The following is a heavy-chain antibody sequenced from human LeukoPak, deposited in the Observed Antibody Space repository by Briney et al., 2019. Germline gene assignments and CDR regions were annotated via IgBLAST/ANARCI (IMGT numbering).Heavy chain of an antibody. J-gene: IGHJ4*02. V-gene: IGHV5-51*01. CDR1: GYTFTHQW. D-gene: IGHD3-10*01. CDR3: ARHSDVIGAI. Sequence: GESLKISCKASGYTFTHQWIGWVRQKSGSGLEWMGIIYPRDSDTRYSPSFQGHVSISADTSINTAYLVWSRLDAADAALYYCARHSDVIGAIWGQGTLVTVSS. CDR2: IYPRDSDT.